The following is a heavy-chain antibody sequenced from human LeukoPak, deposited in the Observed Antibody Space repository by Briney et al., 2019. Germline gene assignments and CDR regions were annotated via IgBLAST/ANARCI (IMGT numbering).Heavy chain of an antibody. V-gene: IGHV3-23*01. CDR2: ITGSGVDT. CDR1: GFTCSSHA. CDR3: ATGTMDSSNYLFDY. J-gene: IGHJ4*02. D-gene: IGHD4-11*01. Sequence: GGSLRLSCAASGFTCSSHAMSWVRQAPGKGLEWVSVITGSGVDTYYAGSVKGRFTMSRYNSKNTLYVQMNSMGAEDTAIYYCATGTMDSSNYLFDYWGQGTLVTVSS.